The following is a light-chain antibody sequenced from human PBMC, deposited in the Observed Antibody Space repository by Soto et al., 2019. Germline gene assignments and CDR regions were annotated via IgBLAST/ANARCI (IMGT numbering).Light chain of an antibody. Sequence: QSVLTQPPSASGTPGQRVTLSCSGSSSNIGSNTVNWYQQLPGTAPKLLIYSNNPRPSGGPDRCSGPKSGTAASLAISGLQSENEADYYCAAWDDSLNGYGFGTGTKVTVL. J-gene: IGLJ1*01. V-gene: IGLV1-44*01. CDR2: SNN. CDR3: AAWDDSLNGYG. CDR1: SSNIGSNT.